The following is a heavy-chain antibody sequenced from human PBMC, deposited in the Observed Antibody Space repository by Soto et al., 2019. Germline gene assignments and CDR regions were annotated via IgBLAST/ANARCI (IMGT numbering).Heavy chain of an antibody. J-gene: IGHJ4*02. Sequence: ASETLSLTCTVSGGSISSSSYYWGWIRQPPGKGLEWIGSIYYSGSTYYNPSLKSRVTISVDTSKNQFSLKLSSVTAADTAVYYCARIGYYDFWSGYKFDYWGQGTLVTVSS. CDR2: IYYSGST. CDR1: GGSISSSSYY. CDR3: ARIGYYDFWSGYKFDY. V-gene: IGHV4-39*01. D-gene: IGHD3-3*01.